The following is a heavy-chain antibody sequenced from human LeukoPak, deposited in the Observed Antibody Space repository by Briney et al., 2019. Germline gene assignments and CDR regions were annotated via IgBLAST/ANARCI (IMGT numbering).Heavy chain of an antibody. Sequence: GGSLRLSCEASGFTFTSYAMHWVRQAPGKGLEWVSIISYDGSDEKFADSVKGRFTISRDNAKNMVFLQMNSLRTEDTAVYYCARDQGATLVRGVTPYLDYWGQGTLASVSS. CDR2: ISYDGSDE. D-gene: IGHD3-10*01. J-gene: IGHJ4*02. CDR3: ARDQGATLVRGVTPYLDY. V-gene: IGHV3-30*04. CDR1: GFTFTSYA.